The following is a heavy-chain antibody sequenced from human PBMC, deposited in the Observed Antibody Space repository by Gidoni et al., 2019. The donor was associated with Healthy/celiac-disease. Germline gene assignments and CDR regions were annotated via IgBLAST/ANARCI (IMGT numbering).Heavy chain of an antibody. Sequence: QVQLVQSGAEVMKPGASVKVSCKVSGYTLTELSLHWVRQAPGKGLEWMGGFDPEDGEKSYAQKCQGRVTMTEDTSTDTAYMELSSLRSEDTAVYDCATGPRGWLQCFDYWGQGTLVTVSS. J-gene: IGHJ4*02. CDR2: FDPEDGEK. V-gene: IGHV1-24*01. CDR3: ATGPRGWLQCFDY. D-gene: IGHD5-12*01. CDR1: GYTLTELS.